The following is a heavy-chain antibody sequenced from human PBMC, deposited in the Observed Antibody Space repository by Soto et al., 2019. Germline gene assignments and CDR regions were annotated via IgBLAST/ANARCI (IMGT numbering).Heavy chain of an antibody. J-gene: IGHJ4*02. CDR1: GVSISSGNW. V-gene: IGHV4-4*02. Sequence: SETLSLTCAVSGVSISSGNWWTWVRQSPQRGLEYIGEIFHDGTANYYPSFERRVAISVDTSKNQFSLKLTSVTAADTAIYFCARLVYDTRLNYMYFGFWGQGTLVTLSS. CDR2: IFHDGTA. D-gene: IGHD3-10*01. CDR3: ARLVYDTRLNYMYFGF.